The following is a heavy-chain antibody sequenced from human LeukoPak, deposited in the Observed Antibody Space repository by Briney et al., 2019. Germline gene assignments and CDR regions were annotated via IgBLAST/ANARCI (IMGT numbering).Heavy chain of an antibody. D-gene: IGHD3-10*01. CDR1: GFTFSSYT. V-gene: IGHV3-21*01. J-gene: IGHJ4*02. CDR2: ISSSSSYI. CDR3: AKVAKYYYGSETYYFFEH. Sequence: NPGGSLGLSCAASGFTFSSYTMNWVRQAPGKGLEWVSSISSSSSYILYADSVQGRFTISRDNAKNSLYLQMNSLRAEDTAVYYCAKVAKYYYGSETYYFFEHWGQGTPVTASS.